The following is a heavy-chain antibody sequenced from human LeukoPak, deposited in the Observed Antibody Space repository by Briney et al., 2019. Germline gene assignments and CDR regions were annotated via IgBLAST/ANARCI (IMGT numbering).Heavy chain of an antibody. CDR1: GFTFGSYE. J-gene: IGHJ4*02. Sequence: GGSLRLSCAASGFTFGSYEMNWVRQAPGKGLEWVSYISGSGSTIYYADSVKGRFTISRDNAKNSLYLQMNSLRAEDTAVYYCAREYYDILTGPIPGDYWGQGTLVTVSS. CDR3: AREYYDILTGPIPGDY. V-gene: IGHV3-48*03. CDR2: ISGSGSTI. D-gene: IGHD3-9*01.